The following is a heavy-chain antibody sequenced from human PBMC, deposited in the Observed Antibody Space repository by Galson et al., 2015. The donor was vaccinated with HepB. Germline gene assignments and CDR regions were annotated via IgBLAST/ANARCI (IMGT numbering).Heavy chain of an antibody. Sequence: SLRLSCAASGFTFSSYGMHWVRQAPGKGLEWVAVIWYDGSNKYYADSVKGRFTISRDNSKNTLYLQMNSLRAEDTAVYYCARGYCSSTSCYPTYDAFDIWGQGTMVTVSS. J-gene: IGHJ3*02. D-gene: IGHD2-2*01. CDR3: ARGYCSSTSCYPTYDAFDI. CDR1: GFTFSSYG. V-gene: IGHV3-33*01. CDR2: IWYDGSNK.